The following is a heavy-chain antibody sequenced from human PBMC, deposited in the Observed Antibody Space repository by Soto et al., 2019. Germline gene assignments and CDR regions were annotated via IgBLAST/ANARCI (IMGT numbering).Heavy chain of an antibody. D-gene: IGHD5-18*01. J-gene: IGHJ3*02. CDR3: ANHVDTAMRDAFDI. CDR2: IYSGGST. Sequence: GGSLRLSCAASGFTVSSNYMSWVRQAPGKGLEWVSVIYSGGSTYYADSVKGRFTISRDNSKNTLYLQMNSLRAEDTAVYYCANHVDTAMRDAFDIWGQGTMVTVSS. V-gene: IGHV3-66*01. CDR1: GFTVSSNY.